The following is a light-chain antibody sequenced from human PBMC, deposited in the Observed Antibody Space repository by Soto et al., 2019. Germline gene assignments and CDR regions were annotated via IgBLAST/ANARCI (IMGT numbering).Light chain of an antibody. CDR2: GNS. V-gene: IGLV1-40*01. CDR1: SSNIGAGYD. Sequence: QSVLTQPPSVSGAPGQRVTISCTGSSSNIGAGYDVHWYQQLPGTAPKLLIDGNSNRPSGVPDRFSGSKSGTSASLAITGLQAEDEADDYCQSYDSSLFYVFGTGTKRTVL. CDR3: QSYDSSLFYV. J-gene: IGLJ1*01.